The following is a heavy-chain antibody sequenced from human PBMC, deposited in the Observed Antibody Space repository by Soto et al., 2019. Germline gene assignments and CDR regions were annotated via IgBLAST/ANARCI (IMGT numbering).Heavy chain of an antibody. CDR1: GFTFNGAW. CDR3: SAELPDCGAYAFDY. Sequence: GSLRLSCTASGFTFNGAWMNWVRQAPGKGLEWVGRVKSKVDGGSIDYAAPVRGRFTISRDDSRGTVDLQMNSLSAEDSAMYYCSAELPDCGAYAFDYWGQGALGTVSS. D-gene: IGHD2-21*01. J-gene: IGHJ4*02. V-gene: IGHV3-15*07. CDR2: VKSKVDGGSI.